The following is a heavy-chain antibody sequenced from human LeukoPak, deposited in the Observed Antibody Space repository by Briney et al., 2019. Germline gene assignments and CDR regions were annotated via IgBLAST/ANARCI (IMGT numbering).Heavy chain of an antibody. CDR3: ARHSRSAYTGYENAFDI. D-gene: IGHD5-12*01. V-gene: IGHV4-39*01. CDR2: IYNSANT. J-gene: IGHJ3*02. CDR1: GDSISSSSCC. Sequence: SETLSLTCTVSGDSISSSSCCWDWIRQPPGKGLEWIGNIYNSANTHYNPSLKTRITMSVDTSKNQFSLKLNSVTAADTGIYYCARHSRSAYTGYENAFDIWGQGTMVTVPS.